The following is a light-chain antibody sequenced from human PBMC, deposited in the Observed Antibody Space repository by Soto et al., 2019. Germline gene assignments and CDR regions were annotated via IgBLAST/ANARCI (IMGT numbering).Light chain of an antibody. CDR3: CSYTGTTTYV. V-gene: IGLV2-23*01. CDR1: SSDVGSYNL. CDR2: EGG. J-gene: IGLJ1*01. Sequence: QSALTQPASVSGSPGQSITISCTGTSSDVGSYNLVSWYQQLPGQAPELLIYEGGKRPSGVSNRFSDSNSGNTASLTISGLQAEDEADYYCCSYTGTTTYVFGTGTKVTVL.